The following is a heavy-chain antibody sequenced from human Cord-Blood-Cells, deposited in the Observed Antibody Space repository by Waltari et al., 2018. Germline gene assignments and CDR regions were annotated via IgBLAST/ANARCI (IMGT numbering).Heavy chain of an antibody. J-gene: IGHJ4*02. CDR2: INHSGST. Sequence: QVQLQQWGAGLLKPSETLSLTCAVYGGSFSGYYWSWIRQPPGKGLEWIREINHSGSTNYNPSLKSRVTISVDTSKNQFSLKLSSVTAADTAVYYCARGQLGRPGYWGQGTLVTVSS. CDR1: GGSFSGYY. CDR3: ARGQLGRPGY. D-gene: IGHD1-1*01. V-gene: IGHV4-34*01.